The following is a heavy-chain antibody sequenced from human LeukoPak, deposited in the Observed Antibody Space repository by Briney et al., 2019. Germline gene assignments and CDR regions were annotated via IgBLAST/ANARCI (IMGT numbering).Heavy chain of an antibody. V-gene: IGHV4-34*01. Sequence: SETLSLTCAVYGGSFSGYYWSWIRQPPGKGLEWIGEINHSGSTYYNPSLKSRVTISVDTSKNQFSLKLSSVTAADTAVYYCARIAAAAAFDYWGQGTLVTVSS. J-gene: IGHJ4*02. D-gene: IGHD6-13*01. CDR2: INHSGST. CDR3: ARIAAAAAFDY. CDR1: GGSFSGYY.